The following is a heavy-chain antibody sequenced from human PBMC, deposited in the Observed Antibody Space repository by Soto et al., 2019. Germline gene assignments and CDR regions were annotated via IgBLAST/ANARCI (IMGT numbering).Heavy chain of an antibody. CDR1: AFVFTNYG. CDR3: ASPGRGDFTAMVNYYHYGMDV. Sequence: GSLRLSCAASAFVFTNYGMHWVRQAPCKGLVWVAVIRYDGSNKYYADSVKGRVTISRDNSKNTLYLQMNSLRAEDTAVYYCASPGRGDFTAMVNYYHYGMDVWGQGSTVTVSS. J-gene: IGHJ6*02. D-gene: IGHD5-18*01. V-gene: IGHV3-30*02. CDR2: IRYDGSNK.